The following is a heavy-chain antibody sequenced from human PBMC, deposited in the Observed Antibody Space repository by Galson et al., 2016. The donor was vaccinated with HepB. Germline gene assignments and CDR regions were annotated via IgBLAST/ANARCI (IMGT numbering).Heavy chain of an antibody. Sequence: SLRLSCAASGFTFTNAWMSWVRQAPGKGLEWVGRIKSKTDGGTTDYAAPVKGRFTISRDVSKDTLYLQMNSLKTEDTAVYYCTTDGGYYDDYWGQGTLVTVSS. CDR3: TTDGGYYDDY. CDR2: IKSKTDGGTT. D-gene: IGHD3-16*01. J-gene: IGHJ4*02. V-gene: IGHV3-15*01. CDR1: GFTFTNAW.